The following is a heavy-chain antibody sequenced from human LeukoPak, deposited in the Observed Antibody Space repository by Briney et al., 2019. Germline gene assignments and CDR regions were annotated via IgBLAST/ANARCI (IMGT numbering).Heavy chain of an antibody. CDR2: ISYDGSNK. D-gene: IGHD3-22*01. J-gene: IGHJ4*02. V-gene: IGHV3-30*18. CDR3: AKDYYDSSGLSDY. Sequence: PGGSLRLSCAASGFSFGTYGMHWVRQAPGKGLEWVAVISYDGSNKYYADSVKGRFTISRDNSKNTLSLQMNSLRVEDTTVYYCAKDYYDSSGLSDYWGQGTLVTVSS. CDR1: GFSFGTYG.